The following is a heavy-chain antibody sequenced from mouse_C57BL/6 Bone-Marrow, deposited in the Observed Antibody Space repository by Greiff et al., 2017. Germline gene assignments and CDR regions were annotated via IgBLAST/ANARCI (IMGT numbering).Heavy chain of an antibody. J-gene: IGHJ4*01. CDR2: IDPANGNT. D-gene: IGHD2-5*01. CDR3: ATGKNDSNCAYYALDY. Sequence: EVQLVESVAELVRPGASVKLSCTASGFNIKNTYMHWVKQRPEKGLEWIGRIDPANGNTKYAPKFQGKATITADTSSNTAYLQLSSLTSEDTAIYYCATGKNDSNCAYYALDYWGQGTSVTVSS. V-gene: IGHV14-3*01. CDR1: GFNIKNTY.